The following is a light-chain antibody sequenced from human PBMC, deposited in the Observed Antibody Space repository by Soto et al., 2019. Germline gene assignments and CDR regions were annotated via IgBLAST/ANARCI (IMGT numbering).Light chain of an antibody. CDR3: QQSATTPQT. J-gene: IGKJ4*01. V-gene: IGKV1-39*01. Sequence: DIQMTQSPSSLSASVGDRVTITCRPSRGVGTYVSWYQQKEGKAPKLLINVASTLQSGVASTFSGSGSGTDFTLAISSLQPEDFATYYCQQSATTPQTFGGGTRVEIK. CDR2: VAS. CDR1: RGVGTY.